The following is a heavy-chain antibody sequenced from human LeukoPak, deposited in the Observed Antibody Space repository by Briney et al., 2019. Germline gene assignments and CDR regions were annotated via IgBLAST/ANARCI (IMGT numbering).Heavy chain of an antibody. J-gene: IGHJ4*02. CDR1: GYSISSGSYY. CDR2: IYTSGST. D-gene: IGHD3-3*01. V-gene: IGHV4-61*02. CDR3: ARGADFWSGYSDLYYFDY. Sequence: SETLSLTCAVSGYSISSGSYYWSWIRQPAGKGLEWIGRIYTSGSTNYNPSLKSRVTISVDTSKNQFSLKLSSVTAADTAVYYCARGADFWSGYSDLYYFDYWGQGTLVTVSS.